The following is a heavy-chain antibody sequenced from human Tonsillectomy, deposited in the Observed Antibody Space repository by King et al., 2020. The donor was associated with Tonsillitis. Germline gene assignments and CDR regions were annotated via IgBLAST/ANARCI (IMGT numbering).Heavy chain of an antibody. D-gene: IGHD3-22*01. V-gene: IGHV3-23*04. CDR3: AKEPYDSSGYYLDY. CDR2: ISGSGGST. J-gene: IGHJ4*02. Sequence: VQLVESGGGLVQPGGSLRLSCAASGFTFSSYAMNWVRQAPGKGLEWVSTISGSGGSTYYADSVKGRFTISTDNSKNTLYLQMNSLRAEDTAVYFCAKEPYDSSGYYLDYWGQGTLVTVSS. CDR1: GFTFSSYA.